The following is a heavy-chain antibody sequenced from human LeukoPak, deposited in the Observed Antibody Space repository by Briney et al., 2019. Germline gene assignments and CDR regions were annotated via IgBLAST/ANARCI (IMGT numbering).Heavy chain of an antibody. Sequence: SETLSLTCAVYGGSFSGYYWSWIRQPPGKGLEWIGEINHSGSTNYNPSLKSQVTISVDTSKNQFSLKLSSVTAADTAVYYCARGKHIPTYYYDSSGPRTEFDYWGQGTLVTVSS. J-gene: IGHJ4*02. D-gene: IGHD3-22*01. V-gene: IGHV4-34*01. CDR1: GGSFSGYY. CDR3: ARGKHIPTYYYDSSGPRTEFDY. CDR2: INHSGST.